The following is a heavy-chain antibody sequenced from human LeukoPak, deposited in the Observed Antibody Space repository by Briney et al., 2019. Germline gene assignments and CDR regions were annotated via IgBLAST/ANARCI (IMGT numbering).Heavy chain of an antibody. V-gene: IGHV3-23*01. CDR2: ITSSGAAT. J-gene: IGHJ4*02. D-gene: IGHD3-22*01. Sequence: GGSLRLSCAASGFTFSSYAMSWVRQAPGKGLEWVSSITSSGAATYYADSVKGRFTISRDNSDNTLYLQMDSLRAEDTAVYYCAKDRPNYYGSNGHYYKLNGDCWGQGTLVTVSS. CDR3: AKDRPNYYGSNGHYYKLNGDC. CDR1: GFTFSSYA.